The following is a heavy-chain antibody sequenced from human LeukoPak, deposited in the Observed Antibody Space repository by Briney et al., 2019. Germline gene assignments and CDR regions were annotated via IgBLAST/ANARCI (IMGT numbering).Heavy chain of an antibody. J-gene: IGHJ5*02. CDR2: ISAYNGNT. V-gene: IGHV1-18*01. CDR1: GYTFSNYG. Sequence: ASVKVSCKASGYTFSNYGITWVRQAPGQGLEWMGRISAYNGNTNYAQKLQGRVTMTTDTSTNTAYMELRSLGSDDTAVYYCARDVAFYGSTWHNWFDPWGQGTLVTVSP. CDR3: ARDVAFYGSTWHNWFDP. D-gene: IGHD6-13*01.